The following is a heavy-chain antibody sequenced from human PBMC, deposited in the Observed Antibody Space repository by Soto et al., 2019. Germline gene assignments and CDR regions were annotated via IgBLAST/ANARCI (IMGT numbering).Heavy chain of an antibody. V-gene: IGHV3-21*01. J-gene: IGHJ4*02. Sequence: GGSLRLSCAASGFTFSSYSMNWVRQAPGKGLEWVSSISSSSSYVHYADSVKGRFTISRDNAKNSLYLQMNSLRAEDTAVYYCAIDRRDYDFWSANSGSYFDCWGQGTLATVSS. D-gene: IGHD3-3*01. CDR2: ISSSSSYV. CDR1: GFTFSSYS. CDR3: AIDRRDYDFWSANSGSYFDC.